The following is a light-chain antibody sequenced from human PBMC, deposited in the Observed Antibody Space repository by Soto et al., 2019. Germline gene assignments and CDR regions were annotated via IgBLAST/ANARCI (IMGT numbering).Light chain of an antibody. CDR3: QQYKLYPWT. J-gene: IGKJ1*01. V-gene: IGKV1-5*03. CDR2: VAS. CDR1: QSIGST. Sequence: DIQMTQSPSTLSASVGDRVTITCRASQSIGSTLAWYPQKPGKAPNLLIYVASNLERGVPSRFSGSGSGTEFSLTISSLQPDDFAAYDCQQYKLYPWTCGQGTKVEIQ.